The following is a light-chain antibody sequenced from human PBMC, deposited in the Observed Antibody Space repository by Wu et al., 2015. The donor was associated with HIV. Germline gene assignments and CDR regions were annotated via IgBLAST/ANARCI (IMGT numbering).Light chain of an antibody. CDR1: QSVTSSF. Sequence: DIVLTQPPDTLSLSPGERASLSCRASQSVTSSFLAWYQQKPGQAPRLLIYGASSRATGIPARFSGSGSGTEFTLTISSLQSEDFAVYYCQQYNNWPPLTFGGGTKVEIK. CDR2: GAS. CDR3: QQYNNWPPLT. V-gene: IGKV3D-15*01. J-gene: IGKJ4*01.